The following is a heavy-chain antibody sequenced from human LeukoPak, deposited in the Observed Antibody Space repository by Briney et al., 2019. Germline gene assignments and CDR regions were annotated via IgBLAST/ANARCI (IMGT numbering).Heavy chain of an antibody. D-gene: IGHD3-22*01. V-gene: IGHV4-4*02. CDR3: ASRAPAANYYDSSGYYKNWYFDL. CDR2: SYNTGNT. Sequence: SETLSLTCTVSGDSINSRHWWNWVRQSPGKGLEWIGESYNTGNTNYNPSLKSRVTISLDKSKNQFSLNLSSMTVADTAVYYCASRAPAANYYDSSGYYKNWYFDLWGSGTLVTVSS. J-gene: IGHJ2*01. CDR1: GDSINSRHW.